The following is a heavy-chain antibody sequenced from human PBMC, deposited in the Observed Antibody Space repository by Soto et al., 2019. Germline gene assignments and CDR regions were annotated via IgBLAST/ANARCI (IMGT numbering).Heavy chain of an antibody. CDR1: GDSVSSNSAA. D-gene: IGHD6-6*01. CDR2: TYYRSKWYN. CDR3: ARELEYSSPAFVGGSHYGMDV. J-gene: IGHJ6*02. V-gene: IGHV6-1*01. Sequence: PSQTLSLTCAISGDSVSSNSAAWNWIGQSPSRGLEWLGRTYYRSKWYNDYAVSVKSRITINPDTSKKQFSLQLNSVTPEDTAVYYCARELEYSSPAFVGGSHYGMDVWGQGTTVTVSS.